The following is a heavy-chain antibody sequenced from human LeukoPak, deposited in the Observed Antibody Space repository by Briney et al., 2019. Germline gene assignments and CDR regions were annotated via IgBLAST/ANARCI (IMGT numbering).Heavy chain of an antibody. CDR1: GFAFSTYT. Sequence: VGSLRLSCAASGFAFSTYTMNWVRQAPGKGLEWVSAIGGSGGGTRYVDSVKGRFTISRDNSKNTLYLQMNGLRDDDTAVYYCAKGARLNYYYLDVWGKGTTVTVSS. J-gene: IGHJ6*03. CDR2: IGGSGGGT. V-gene: IGHV3-23*01. CDR3: AKGARLNYYYLDV.